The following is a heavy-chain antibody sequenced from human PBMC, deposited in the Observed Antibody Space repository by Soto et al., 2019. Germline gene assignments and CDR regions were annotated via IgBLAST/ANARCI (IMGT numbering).Heavy chain of an antibody. CDR2: VYYSGST. CDR1: GDSISSGDYY. V-gene: IGHV4-30-4*01. CDR3: ARGNRDKLWSNWFDP. Sequence: QVQLQEWGPGLVKPSQTLSLTCTVSGDSISSGDYYWSWIRQPPGKGLEWIGHVYYSGSTYYNPSLKSRVTISVDTSKNQFSLELNSVTAADTAVYYCARGNRDKLWSNWFDPWGQGTLVTVSS. D-gene: IGHD3-10*01. J-gene: IGHJ5*02.